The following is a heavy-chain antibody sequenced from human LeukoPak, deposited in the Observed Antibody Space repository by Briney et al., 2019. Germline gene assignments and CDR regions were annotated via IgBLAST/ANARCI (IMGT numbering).Heavy chain of an antibody. V-gene: IGHV4-39*07. CDR1: GGSISSSSYY. D-gene: IGHD4-17*01. J-gene: IGHJ4*02. CDR2: IYYSGST. CDR3: ARDLNDYGDYFDY. Sequence: SETLSLTCTVSGGSISSSSYYWGWIRQPPGKGLEWIGSIYYSGSTYYNPSLKSRVTISVDTSKNQFSLKLSSVTAADTAVYYCARDLNDYGDYFDYWGQGTLVTVSS.